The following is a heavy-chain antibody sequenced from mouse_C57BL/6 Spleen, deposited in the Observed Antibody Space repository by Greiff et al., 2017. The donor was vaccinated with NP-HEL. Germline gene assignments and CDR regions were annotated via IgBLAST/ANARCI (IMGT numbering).Heavy chain of an antibody. CDR2: IWSGGST. Sequence: LEWLGVIWSGGSTDYNAAFISRLSISKDNSKSQVFFKMNSLQADDTAIYYCARDSSGYVDYWGQGTTLTVSS. D-gene: IGHD3-2*02. V-gene: IGHV2-2*01. J-gene: IGHJ2*01. CDR3: ARDSSGYVDY.